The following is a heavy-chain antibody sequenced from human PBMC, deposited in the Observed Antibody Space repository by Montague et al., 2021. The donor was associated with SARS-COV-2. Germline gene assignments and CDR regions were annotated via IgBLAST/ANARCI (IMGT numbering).Heavy chain of an antibody. V-gene: IGHV1-69*13. CDR1: GVTFSNYP. J-gene: IGHJ4*02. CDR3: GGGVNFDY. Sequence: SVTVSCKASGVTFSNYPISWVRQAPGQGPEWMGGIIPIVGTGNYAQKFQGRLTFTADEATNTAYMELSSLRSEDTAVYYCGGGVNFDYWGQGTLVIVSS. CDR2: IIPIVGTG. D-gene: IGHD3-3*01.